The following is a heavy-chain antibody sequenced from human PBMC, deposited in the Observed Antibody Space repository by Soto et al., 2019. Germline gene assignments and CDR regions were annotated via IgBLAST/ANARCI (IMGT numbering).Heavy chain of an antibody. V-gene: IGHV3-23*01. J-gene: IGHJ6*02. CDR2: ISGRDGST. Sequence: GGSLRLSCAASGFSFTSYAKSWVRQAPGKGLEWVSTISGRDGSTYYADSVKGRFTISRDNSENTLYLQMNSLRAEDTAVYYCANGAVATTLYYYYYGMDGWGQGTTVTVPS. CDR1: GFSFTSYA. D-gene: IGHD5-12*01. CDR3: ANGAVATTLYYYYYGMDG.